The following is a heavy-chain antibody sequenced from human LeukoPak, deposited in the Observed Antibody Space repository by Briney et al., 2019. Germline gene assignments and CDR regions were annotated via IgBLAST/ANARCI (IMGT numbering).Heavy chain of an antibody. J-gene: IGHJ4*02. V-gene: IGHV3-21*01. CDR1: GFIFSSSN. Sequence: PGGSLRLSCAVSGFIFSSSNMNWVRQAPGKGLEWVSSISSSSSNIYYADSVKGRFTISRDNAKNSLYLQMNSLRAEDTAVYYCAKEGRITTPGYWGQGILVTVSS. CDR2: ISSSSSNI. D-gene: IGHD1-14*01. CDR3: AKEGRITTPGY.